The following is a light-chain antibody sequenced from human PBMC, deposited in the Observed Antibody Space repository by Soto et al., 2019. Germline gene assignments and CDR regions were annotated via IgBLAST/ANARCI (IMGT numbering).Light chain of an antibody. CDR1: QSISSN. Sequence: EIVMTQSPATLSVSPGERATLSCRASQSISSNLDWYQQKPGKAPRLLMFHTSSRATGFPARFSGSGSGTEFNLTISSLQSEDFGVYYCQQYNNWPRATFGGGTKVEIK. V-gene: IGKV3-15*01. CDR3: QQYNNWPRAT. J-gene: IGKJ4*01. CDR2: HTS.